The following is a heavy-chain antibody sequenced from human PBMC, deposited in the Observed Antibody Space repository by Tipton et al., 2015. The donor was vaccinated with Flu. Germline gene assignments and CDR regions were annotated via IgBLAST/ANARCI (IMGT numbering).Heavy chain of an antibody. CDR1: GFTFSTYS. CDR3: ARGDEYSSSPPFDY. D-gene: IGHD6-6*01. CDR2: ISSSASTI. J-gene: IGHJ4*02. V-gene: IGHV3-48*01. Sequence: SLRLSCAASGFTFSTYSMNWVRQAPGKGLEWLSYISSSASTISYADSVKGRFTISRDNSKNTLYLRMNSLRAEDTAVYYCARGDEYSSSPPFDYWGQGTLVTVSS.